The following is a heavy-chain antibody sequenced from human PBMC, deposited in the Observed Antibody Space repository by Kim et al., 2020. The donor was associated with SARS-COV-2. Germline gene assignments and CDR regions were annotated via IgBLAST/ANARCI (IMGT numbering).Heavy chain of an antibody. J-gene: IGHJ4*02. D-gene: IGHD6-19*01. CDR3: AREEISGWPTIDY. Sequence: YNPSLKSRVTISVDTSKNQYSRKLSSVTAADTAVYYCAREEISGWPTIDYWGQGTLVTVSS. V-gene: IGHV4-31*02.